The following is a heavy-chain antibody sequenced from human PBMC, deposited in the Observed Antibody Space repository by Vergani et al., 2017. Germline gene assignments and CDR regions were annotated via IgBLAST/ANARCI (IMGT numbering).Heavy chain of an antibody. J-gene: IGHJ3*02. CDR3: ARYRHRIAVAVWRGDDAFDI. Sequence: QVQLVQSGAEVKKPGASVKASCKASGYTFTGYYMHWVRQAPGQGLEWMGWINPNSGGTNYAQKFQVRVTMTRDTSISTAYMELSRLRSDDTAVYYCARYRHRIAVAVWRGDDAFDIWGQGTMVTVSS. CDR2: INPNSGGT. V-gene: IGHV1-2*02. D-gene: IGHD6-19*01. CDR1: GYTFTGYY.